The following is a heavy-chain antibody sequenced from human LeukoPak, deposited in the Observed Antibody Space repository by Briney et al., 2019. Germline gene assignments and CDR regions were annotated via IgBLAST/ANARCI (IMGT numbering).Heavy chain of an antibody. CDR3: ARGGAYDFWSGYSYYFDY. V-gene: IGHV4-34*01. CDR2: INHSGST. J-gene: IGHJ4*02. CDR1: GGSFSGYY. Sequence: PSETLSLTCAVYGGSFSGYYWSWIRQPPGKGLEWIGEINHSGSTNYNPSLKSRVTISVDTSKNQFSLKLSSVTAADTAVYYCARGGAYDFWSGYSYYFDYWGQGTLVTVSS. D-gene: IGHD3-3*01.